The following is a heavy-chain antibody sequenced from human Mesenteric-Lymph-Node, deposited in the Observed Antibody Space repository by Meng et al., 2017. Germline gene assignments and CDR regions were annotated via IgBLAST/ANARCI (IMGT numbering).Heavy chain of an antibody. D-gene: IGHD5-18*01. J-gene: IGHJ4*02. Sequence: LWPEDSGPCLITHQESLSLTCAVSGGSISMFYWWNWVRQSPGKGLEWIWEIYHSESTNSNPSLKSRVTISVDKSKNQFSLKLTSVTAADTDVYYCARGGYYSFDYWGQGTLVTVSS. CDR1: GGSISMFYW. CDR3: ARGGYYSFDY. CDR2: IYHSEST. V-gene: IGHV4-4*03.